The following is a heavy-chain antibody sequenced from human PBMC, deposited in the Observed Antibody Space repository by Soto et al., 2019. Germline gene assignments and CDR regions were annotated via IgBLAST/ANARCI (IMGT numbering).Heavy chain of an antibody. CDR3: ARSVAFWSGSEPNNWFDP. CDR1: GFTFSSYA. Sequence: QVHLVESGGGVVQPGRSLRLSCAASGFTFSSYALHWVRQAPGKGLEWVAVISYDGNKKYYAVSVKGRFTISRDNSKNTLVLQMNSLRVEDTAVYYCARSVAFWSGSEPNNWFDPWGQGTLVTVSS. V-gene: IGHV3-30-3*01. CDR2: ISYDGNKK. D-gene: IGHD3-3*01. J-gene: IGHJ5*02.